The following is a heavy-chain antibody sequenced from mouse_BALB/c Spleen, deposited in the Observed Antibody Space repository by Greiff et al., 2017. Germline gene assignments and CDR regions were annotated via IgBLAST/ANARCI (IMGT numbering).Heavy chain of an antibody. Sequence: QVHVKQSGPGLVAPSQSLSITCTVSGFSLTSYGVHWVRQPPGKGLEWLGVIWAGGSTNYNSALMSRLSISKDNSKSQVFLKMNSLQTDDTAMYYCAREGWDGYFDYWGQGTTLTVSS. J-gene: IGHJ2*01. CDR1: GFSLTSYG. D-gene: IGHD2-3*01. CDR3: AREGWDGYFDY. CDR2: IWAGGST. V-gene: IGHV2-9*02.